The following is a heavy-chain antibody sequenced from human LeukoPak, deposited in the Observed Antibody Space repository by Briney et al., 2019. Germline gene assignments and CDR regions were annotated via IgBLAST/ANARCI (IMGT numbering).Heavy chain of an antibody. Sequence: SETLSLTCTVSGYSISSGYYWGWIRQPPGKGLEWIGSIYHSGSTYYNPSLKSRVTISVDTSKNQFSLKLSSVTAADTAVYYCARSYYYGSGSYYLNWFDPWGQGTLVTVSS. CDR1: GYSISSGYY. J-gene: IGHJ5*02. V-gene: IGHV4-38-2*02. CDR3: ARSYYYGSGSYYLNWFDP. D-gene: IGHD3-10*01. CDR2: IYHSGST.